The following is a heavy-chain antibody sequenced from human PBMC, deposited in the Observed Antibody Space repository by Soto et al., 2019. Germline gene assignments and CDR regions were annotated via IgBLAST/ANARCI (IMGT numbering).Heavy chain of an antibody. CDR2: INSDGSST. J-gene: IGHJ4*02. CDR3: VRTSLVVAAATREDY. CDR1: GFTFSSYW. V-gene: IGHV3-74*01. D-gene: IGHD2-15*01. Sequence: EVQLVESGGGLVQPGGSLRLSCAASGFTFSSYWMHWVRQAPGKGLVWVSRINSDGSSTSYADSVKGRVTISRDNAKNTLSLQMNSLRAEHTAVYYCVRTSLVVAAATREDYWGQGTLVTVSS.